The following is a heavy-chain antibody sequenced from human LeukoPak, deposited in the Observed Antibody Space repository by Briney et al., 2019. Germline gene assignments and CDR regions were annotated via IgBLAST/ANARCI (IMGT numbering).Heavy chain of an antibody. CDR3: ARGGSYFDISGYYFY. CDR2: IYSGGST. CDR1: GFMFSDYG. Sequence: PGTSLRLSCAGSGFMFSDYGIHWVRQAPGKGLEWVSIIYSGGSTSYADSVKGRFTISRDNSKNTLYLQMNSLRTEDTAVYYCARGGSYFDISGYYFYWGQGTLVTVSS. J-gene: IGHJ4*02. V-gene: IGHV3-66*01. D-gene: IGHD3-22*01.